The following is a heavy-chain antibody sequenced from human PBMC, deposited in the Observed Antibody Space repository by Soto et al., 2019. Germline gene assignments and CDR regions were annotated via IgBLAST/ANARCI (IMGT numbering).Heavy chain of an antibody. CDR2: SITIFATA. CDR1: VGTFSSYS. V-gene: IGHV1-69*13. CDR3: ARKSKIVDFWSGYYYYYYYGMDV. D-gene: IGHD3-3*01. J-gene: IGHJ6*02. Sequence: SSVTVSCKASVGTFSSYSISWVRPAPGQGLEGMGGSITIFATANYAQKFQGRVKSTADESTSTANMELSRLRYEDKDVYYCARKSKIVDFWSGYYYYYYYGMDVWGQGTTVTVSS.